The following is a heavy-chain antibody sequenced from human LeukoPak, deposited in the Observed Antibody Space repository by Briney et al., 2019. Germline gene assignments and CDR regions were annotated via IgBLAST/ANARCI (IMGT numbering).Heavy chain of an antibody. CDR2: FYYSGSP. Sequence: SETLSLTCTVSGGSIRSYYWSWIRQPPGKGLEWIGFFYYSGSPTYNPSLKSRVTISVDTSRNQFSLKLSSVTAADTAVYYCARRSYDYDFDYWGQGTLVTVSS. D-gene: IGHD5-18*01. CDR3: ARRSYDYDFDY. V-gene: IGHV4-59*01. J-gene: IGHJ4*02. CDR1: GGSIRSYY.